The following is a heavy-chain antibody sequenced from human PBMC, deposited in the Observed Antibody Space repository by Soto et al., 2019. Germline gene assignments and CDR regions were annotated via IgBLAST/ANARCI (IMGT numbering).Heavy chain of an antibody. CDR2: TSYDGSNK. CDR3: AKSHPITVISLDY. V-gene: IGHV3-30*18. Sequence: PGGSLRLSCAASGFDFSSYGMHWVRQAPGKGLEWVAVTSYDGSNKYYADSVKGRFTISRDNTKSTLYLQMNSLRAEDTAVYYCAKSHPITVISLDYWGQGILVTVSS. J-gene: IGHJ4*02. D-gene: IGHD3-16*02. CDR1: GFDFSSYG.